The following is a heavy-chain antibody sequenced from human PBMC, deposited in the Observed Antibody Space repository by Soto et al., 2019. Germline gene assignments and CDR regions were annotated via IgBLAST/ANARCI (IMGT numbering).Heavy chain of an antibody. V-gene: IGHV1-46*01. D-gene: IGHD5-18*01. J-gene: IGHJ4*02. CDR2: INPSGGST. Sequence: QVQLVQSGAEVKKPGASVKVSCKASGYTFTSYYMHWVRQAPGQGLEWMGIINPSGGSTSYAQKFQGRVTMTRDTSTSTVYMQLSSPRSEDSAVYYCARDRTQLWLRYWGQVTLVTVSS. CDR3: ARDRTQLWLRY. CDR1: GYTFTSYY.